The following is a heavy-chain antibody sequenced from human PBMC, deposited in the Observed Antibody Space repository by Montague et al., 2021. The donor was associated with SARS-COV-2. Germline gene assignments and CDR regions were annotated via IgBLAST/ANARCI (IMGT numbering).Heavy chain of an antibody. J-gene: IGHJ3*02. D-gene: IGHD1-26*01. CDR2: ISYDGSNK. CDR1: GFTFSSYA. V-gene: IGHV3-30*04. Sequence: SLRLSCAASGFTFSSYAMHLVRQAPVKGLEWVAVISYDGSNKYYVGSVNGRFTISRDNSKNTLYLQMNSLRAEDTAVYYCARTDGGSYFNAFDIWGQGTMVTVSS. CDR3: ARTDGGSYFNAFDI.